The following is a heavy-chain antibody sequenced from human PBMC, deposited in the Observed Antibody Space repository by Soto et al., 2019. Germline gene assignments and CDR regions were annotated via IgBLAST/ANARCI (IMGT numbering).Heavy chain of an antibody. CDR1: GGSISSHY. Sequence: XXTLSLPFTVSGGSISSHYGRWILQPTGKGLEWIGYIYYSGSTNYNPSLKSRVTISVDTSKNQFSLRLSSVTAADTAVYYCARGPSYSDSYFDHWGQGTLVTVSS. CDR2: IYYSGST. V-gene: IGHV4-59*11. CDR3: ARGPSYSDSYFDH. J-gene: IGHJ4*02. D-gene: IGHD4-17*01.